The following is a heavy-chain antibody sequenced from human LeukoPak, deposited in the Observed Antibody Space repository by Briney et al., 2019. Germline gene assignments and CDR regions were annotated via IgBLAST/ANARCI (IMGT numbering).Heavy chain of an antibody. J-gene: IGHJ4*02. Sequence: TGGSLRLSCAASGCTFSSYAMNWVRQAPGKALEWVSAISGSGGSTYYAASVKGRFTISRDNSKSTLYLQMNSLRAEDTAVYYCAKDGFEYYYGSGSQGYFDYWGQGPLVTVSS. CDR3: AKDGFEYYYGSGSQGYFDY. CDR2: ISGSGGST. D-gene: IGHD3-10*01. V-gene: IGHV3-23*01. CDR1: GCTFSSYA.